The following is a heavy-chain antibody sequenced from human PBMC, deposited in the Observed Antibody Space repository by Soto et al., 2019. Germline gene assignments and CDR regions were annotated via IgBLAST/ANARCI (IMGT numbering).Heavy chain of an antibody. CDR1: GFTFSDYA. CDR3: ARIRMYYSSSEAAYYLDY. CDR2: ISSSGTYI. Sequence: EVQLVESGGGLVKPGGSLRLSCAASGFTFSDYAMNRVRESPGKRLERVSSISSSGTYIYYADSLKGRITITRDTAKKSVDLQMNSLRADDTAVYYCARIRMYYSSSEAAYYLDYWVQGGLVTVSS. V-gene: IGHV3-21*01. D-gene: IGHD6-13*01. J-gene: IGHJ4*02.